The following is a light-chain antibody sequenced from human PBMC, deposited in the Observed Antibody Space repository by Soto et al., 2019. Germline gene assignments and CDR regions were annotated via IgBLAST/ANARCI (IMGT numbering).Light chain of an antibody. J-gene: IGKJ2*01. Sequence: EIVMTQSPATLSVSPGERATLSCRASQSVSSNLAWYQQKPGQAPRLLIYGASTRATGIPARFSGSGSGTEFTLTISSLQSEDFATYYCQQIHSTSSYTFGQGTRVDIK. V-gene: IGKV3-15*01. CDR1: QSVSSN. CDR2: GAS. CDR3: QQIHSTSSYT.